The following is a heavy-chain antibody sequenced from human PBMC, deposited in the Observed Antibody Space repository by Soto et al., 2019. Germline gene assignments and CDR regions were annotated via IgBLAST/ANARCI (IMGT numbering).Heavy chain of an antibody. Sequence: GGSLRLSCAASGFTFTSYGMNWVRQAPGKGLEWVSCISGSGGSTYYRDSVKGRFTISRDNSKNTLYLQMNSLRAEDTAVYYRGGEGFGPRKTHDTPMGGCFHPWGEGTGVTFS. CDR1: GFTFTSYG. D-gene: IGHD3-16*01. J-gene: IGHJ5*02. CDR2: ISGSGGST. V-gene: IGHV3-23*01. CDR3: GGEGFGPRKTHDTPMGGCFHP.